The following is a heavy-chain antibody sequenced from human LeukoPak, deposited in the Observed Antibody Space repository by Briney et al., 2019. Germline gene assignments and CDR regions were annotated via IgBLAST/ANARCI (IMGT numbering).Heavy chain of an antibody. CDR2: ISAYNGNT. CDR3: ARDRTIAMVRGVIAQDQFDY. D-gene: IGHD3-10*01. Sequence: GASVKVSCKASGYTFSNYGVSWVRQAPGQGLEWMGWISAYNGNTNSAQNLQDRVTMTTDTSTSTAYMELRSLRSDDTAVYYCARDRTIAMVRGVIAQDQFDYWGQGTLVTVSS. CDR1: GYTFSNYG. J-gene: IGHJ4*02. V-gene: IGHV1-18*01.